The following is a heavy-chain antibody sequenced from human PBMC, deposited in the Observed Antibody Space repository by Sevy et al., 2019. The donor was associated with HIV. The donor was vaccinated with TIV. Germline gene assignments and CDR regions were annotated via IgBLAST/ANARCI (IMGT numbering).Heavy chain of an antibody. J-gene: IGHJ3*02. CDR1: GFTVSSNY. V-gene: IGHV3-53*01. CDR3: ARAPKAGRIDAFDI. CDR2: IYSGGST. Sequence: GGSLRLSCAASGFTVSSNYMSWVRQAPGKGLEWVSVIYSGGSTYYADSVKGRFTISRGNSKNTLYLQMNSLRAEDTAVYYCARAPKAGRIDAFDIWGQGTMVTVSS. D-gene: IGHD2-15*01.